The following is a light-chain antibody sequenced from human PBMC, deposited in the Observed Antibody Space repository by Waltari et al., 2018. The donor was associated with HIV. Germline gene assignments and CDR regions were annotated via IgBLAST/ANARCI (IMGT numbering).Light chain of an antibody. CDR3: CSRAGRDPL. CDR2: DVT. J-gene: IGLJ2*01. Sequence: QSALTHLRPVSGSPGQSVTLSCTGTSSDVGAYNYVSCSQQHPGKAPRFIVYDVTERPSGVPDRFSGLKSGNTASLTISGLQADDEADYYCCSRAGRDPLFGGGTKLTVL. CDR1: SSDVGAYNY. V-gene: IGLV2-11*01.